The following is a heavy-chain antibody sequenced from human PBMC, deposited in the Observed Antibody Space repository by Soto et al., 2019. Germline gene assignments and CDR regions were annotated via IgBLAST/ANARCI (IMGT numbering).Heavy chain of an antibody. CDR1: GGSIRDSNYY. CDR3: TRHPQLWSPWFDP. V-gene: IGHV4-39*01. D-gene: IGHD5-18*01. CDR2: IYYSGST. Sequence: SETLSLTCTVSGGSIRDSNYYWCWIRQPPGKGLEWIGSIYYSGSTYYHPSLKSRVSVSVDASKTKFSLQLSAVTAADTAVYFCTRHPQLWSPWFDPWGQGTLVTVS. J-gene: IGHJ5*02.